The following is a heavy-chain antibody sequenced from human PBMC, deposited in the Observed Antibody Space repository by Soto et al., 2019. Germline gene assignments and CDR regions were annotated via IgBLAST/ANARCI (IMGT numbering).Heavy chain of an antibody. J-gene: IGHJ4*02. CDR2: ITWNSRVL. CDR1: GLNFDDFA. D-gene: IGHD3-3*01. Sequence: GGSLRLSCVGTGLNFDDFALHWVRQAPGQGLEWVSGITWNSRVLAYADSRKGRFTISRDNARNSLYLQMDSLRDEDTALYYCAKGRYDFWSPYYFDSWGQGTLVTVSS. V-gene: IGHV3-9*01. CDR3: AKGRYDFWSPYYFDS.